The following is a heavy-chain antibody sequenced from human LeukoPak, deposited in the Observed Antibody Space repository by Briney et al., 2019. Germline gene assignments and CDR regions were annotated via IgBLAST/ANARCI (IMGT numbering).Heavy chain of an antibody. V-gene: IGHV3-33*01. CDR2: IWYDGSNK. Sequence: PGGSLRLSCAASGFTFSSYGMHWVRQAPPKGLEWVAGIWYDGSNKYNADSVKGRFTISRDNSKNTLYLEMNSLRADDTAVYYCARDKGRNVIWTLEYWGQGTLVTVSS. CDR1: GFTFSSYG. D-gene: IGHD2-15*01. J-gene: IGHJ4*02. CDR3: ARDKGRNVIWTLEY.